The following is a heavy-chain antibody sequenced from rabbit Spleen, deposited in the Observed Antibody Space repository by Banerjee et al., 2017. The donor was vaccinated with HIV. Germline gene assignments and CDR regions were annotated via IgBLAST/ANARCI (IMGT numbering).Heavy chain of an antibody. CDR1: GFSFSNPYW. V-gene: IGHV1S45*01. CDR3: ARDTSSSFSSYGMDL. J-gene: IGHJ6*01. Sequence: QEQLEESGGDLVKPEGSLTLTCTASGFSFSNPYWICWVRQAPGKGLEWIACIWGGSSGTTYYASWAKGRFTISKTSSTTVTLQMTSLTAADTATYFCARDTSSSFSSYGMDLWGQGTLVT. D-gene: IGHD1-1*01. CDR2: IWGGSSGTT.